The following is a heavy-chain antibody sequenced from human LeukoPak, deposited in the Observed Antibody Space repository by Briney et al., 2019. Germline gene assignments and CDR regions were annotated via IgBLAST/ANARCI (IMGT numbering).Heavy chain of an antibody. Sequence: GGSLRLSCAASGFTVGSTYMSWVRQAPGKGLEWVSSISSSSSYIYYADSVKGRFTISRDNAKNSLYLQMNSLRAEDTAVYYCARDAPIVVVVAATPGHFDYWGQGTLVTVSS. CDR3: ARDAPIVVVVAATPGHFDY. D-gene: IGHD2-15*01. CDR2: ISSSSSYI. V-gene: IGHV3-21*01. J-gene: IGHJ4*02. CDR1: GFTVGSTY.